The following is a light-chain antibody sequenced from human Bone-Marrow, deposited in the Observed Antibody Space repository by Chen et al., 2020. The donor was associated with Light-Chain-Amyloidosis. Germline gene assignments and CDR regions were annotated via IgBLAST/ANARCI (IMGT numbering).Light chain of an antibody. CDR3: SSYTITNTLV. Sequence: QSALTHPASVSGSPGQSITISCTGTSSDVGGDNHVSWYQQHPDKAPNLMIYEVTNRPSWVPDRFSGSKSDNTASLTISGLQTEDEADYFCSSYTITNTLVFGSGTRVTVL. CDR2: EVT. J-gene: IGLJ1*01. V-gene: IGLV2-14*01. CDR1: SSDVGGDNH.